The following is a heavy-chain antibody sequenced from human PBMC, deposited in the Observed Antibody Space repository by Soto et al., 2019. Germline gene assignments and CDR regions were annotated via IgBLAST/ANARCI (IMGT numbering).Heavy chain of an antibody. V-gene: IGHV3-11*01. D-gene: IGHD3-22*01. J-gene: IGHJ5*02. CDR3: AVNYYESSGAAFDT. CDR1: GFTFSDHY. CDR2: ISMSGGSV. Sequence: QLVESGGGLVKPGGSLRLSCEASGFTFSDHYMSWIRQAPGKGLEWIAYISMSGGSVYYADSAEGRFTISRDNAKSSLFLQMNSLNAEDTAVYYCAVNYYESSGAAFDTWGQGTLVMVSS.